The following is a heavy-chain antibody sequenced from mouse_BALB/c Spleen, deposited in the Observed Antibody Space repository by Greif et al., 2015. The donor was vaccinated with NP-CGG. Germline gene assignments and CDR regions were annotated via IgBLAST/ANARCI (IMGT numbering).Heavy chain of an antibody. CDR3: AREGLRRFDY. V-gene: IGHV1-54*01. CDR1: GYAFTNYL. CDR2: INPGSGGT. Sequence: QVQLQQSGAELVRPGTSVKVSCKASGYAFTNYLIEWVKQRPGQGLEWIGVINPGSGGTNYNEKFKGRATLTADKSSSTAYMQLSSLTSDDSAVYFCAREGLRRFDYWGQDTTLTVSS. J-gene: IGHJ2*01. D-gene: IGHD2-4*01.